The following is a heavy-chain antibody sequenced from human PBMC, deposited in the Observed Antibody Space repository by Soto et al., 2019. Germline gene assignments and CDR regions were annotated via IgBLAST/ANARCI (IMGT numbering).Heavy chain of an antibody. V-gene: IGHV1-3*01. CDR1: GYTFTSYA. Sequence: ASVKVSCKASGYTFTSYAMHWVRQAPGQRLEWMGWINAGNGNTKYSQKFQGRVTITRDTSASTAYMELSSLRSEDTAVYYCARELYYYGSGSSEFDYWGQGTLVTVSS. CDR3: ARELYYYGSGSSEFDY. D-gene: IGHD3-10*01. J-gene: IGHJ4*02. CDR2: INAGNGNT.